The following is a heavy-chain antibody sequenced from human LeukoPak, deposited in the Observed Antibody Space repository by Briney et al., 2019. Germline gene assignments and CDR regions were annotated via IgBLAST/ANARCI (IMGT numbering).Heavy chain of an antibody. J-gene: IGHJ4*02. V-gene: IGHV3-30*09. CDR1: RFTFTTFSDYV. CDR3: ASNFYDVGGYYYRTPVQY. Sequence: GGSLRLSCAASRFTFTTFSDYVLHWARQAPGKGLEWVAAVSYDGGSEYYADSVKGRFAVSRDNSKNTLYLQMRSLRPEDTAVYYCASNFYDVGGYYYRTPVQYWGQGTPVTVSS. D-gene: IGHD3-22*01. CDR2: VSYDGGSE.